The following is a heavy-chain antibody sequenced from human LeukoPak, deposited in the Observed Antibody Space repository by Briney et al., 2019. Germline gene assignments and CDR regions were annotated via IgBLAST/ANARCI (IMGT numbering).Heavy chain of an antibody. J-gene: IGHJ3*01. V-gene: IGHV1-18*01. CDR2: ISAYNGNT. Sequence: ASVKVSCKASGYTFTSYGISWVRQAPGQGLGWMGWISAYNGNTNYAQKLQGRVTMTTDTSTSTAYMELSSLRSEDTAVYYCATGQYYYDSGNWGQGTMVTVSS. CDR1: GYTFTSYG. D-gene: IGHD3-22*01. CDR3: ATGQYYYDSGN.